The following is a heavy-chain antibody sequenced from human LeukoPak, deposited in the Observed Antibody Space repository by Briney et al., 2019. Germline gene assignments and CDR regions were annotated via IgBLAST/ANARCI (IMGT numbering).Heavy chain of an antibody. D-gene: IGHD1-26*01. V-gene: IGHV3-33*01. CDR1: GFTFSSYG. CDR2: IWYDGSNK. Sequence: GGSLRLSCAASGFTFSSYGMHWVRQAPGKGLEWVAVIWYDGSNKYYADSVKGRFTISRDNSKNTLYLQMNSLRAEDTAVYYCARDTGGLHYFDYWGQGTLVTVSS. CDR3: ARDTGGLHYFDY. J-gene: IGHJ4*02.